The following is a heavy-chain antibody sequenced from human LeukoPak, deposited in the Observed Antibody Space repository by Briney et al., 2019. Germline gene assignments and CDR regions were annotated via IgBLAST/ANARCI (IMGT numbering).Heavy chain of an antibody. D-gene: IGHD2-8*01. CDR2: IYPDDSDT. V-gene: IGHV5-51*01. J-gene: IGHJ5*02. Sequence: GESLKISCESSGHTFTNSWIAWVRQKPGKGPEWMGLIYPDDSDTRYNPSFQGQVIISADKSISTAYLQWSSLKASDTAMYYCARSAGHCSDGLCYAYNWFDLWGQGTLVTVSS. CDR3: ARSAGHCSDGLCYAYNWFDL. CDR1: GHTFTNSW.